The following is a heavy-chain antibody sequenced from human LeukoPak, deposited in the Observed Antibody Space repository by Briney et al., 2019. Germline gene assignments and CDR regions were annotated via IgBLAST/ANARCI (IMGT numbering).Heavy chain of an antibody. CDR3: ARDRAPKYYDILTGYYCYFDY. D-gene: IGHD3-9*01. J-gene: IGHJ4*02. CDR1: GFTVSSNY. V-gene: IGHV3-53*01. CDR2: IHNGDNT. Sequence: GGSLRLSCAASGFTVSSNYMSWVRQAPGKGLEWVSVIHNGDNTYYADTVKGRFTISRDNSKNMVYLQMNSLRVEDTAVYFCARDRAPKYYDILTGYYCYFDYWGQGTLVTVSS.